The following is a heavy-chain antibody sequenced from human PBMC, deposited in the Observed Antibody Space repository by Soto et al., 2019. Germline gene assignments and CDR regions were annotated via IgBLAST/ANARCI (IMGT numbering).Heavy chain of an antibody. V-gene: IGHV3-21*01. J-gene: IGHJ4*02. Sequence: LRRSCAASGFTFSSYSMNWVRQAPGKGLEWVSSIFISSSYIYYADSVKGRFTISRDNAKNSLYLQMNSLRADDTAVYYCARVPYGGSYWREFDYWGPGTLVTVSS. CDR2: IFISSSYI. D-gene: IGHD1-26*01. CDR1: GFTFSSYS. CDR3: ARVPYGGSYWREFDY.